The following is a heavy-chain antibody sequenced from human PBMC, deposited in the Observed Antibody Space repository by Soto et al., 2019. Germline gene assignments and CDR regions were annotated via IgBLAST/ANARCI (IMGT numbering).Heavy chain of an antibody. CDR3: ARGLQSLFDY. V-gene: IGHV3-33*01. CDR1: GFTFGNYG. Sequence: GESLKISCAASGFTFGNYGVHWVRQAPGKGLEWVAVIWFDGNKQHYADSVKGRFTISRDNSKNTLYVQMTSLRAEDTAVYYCARGLQSLFDYWGQGTLVTVSS. J-gene: IGHJ4*02. CDR2: IWFDGNKQ.